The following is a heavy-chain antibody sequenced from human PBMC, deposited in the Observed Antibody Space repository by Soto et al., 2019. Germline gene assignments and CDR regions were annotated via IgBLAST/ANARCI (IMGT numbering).Heavy chain of an antibody. CDR2: ISAYNGNT. CDR1: GYTFTSYG. CDR3: ARDLGNRAVAGTFVY. D-gene: IGHD6-19*01. J-gene: IGHJ4*02. V-gene: IGHV1-18*04. Sequence: ASVKVSCKASGYTFTSYGISWVRQAPGQGLEWMGWISAYNGNTNYAQKLQGRVTMTTDTSTSTAYMELRSLRSDDTAVYYCARDLGNRAVAGTFVYWGQGTLVTVSS.